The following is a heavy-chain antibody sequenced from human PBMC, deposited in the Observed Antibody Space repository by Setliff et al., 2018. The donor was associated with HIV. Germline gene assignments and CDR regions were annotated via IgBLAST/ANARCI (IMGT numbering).Heavy chain of an antibody. J-gene: IGHJ4*02. D-gene: IGHD2-15*01. V-gene: IGHV1-69*13. CDR1: GGTFSSFA. Sequence: SVKVSCKASGGTFSSFAINWVRQAPGQGLEWMGGIIPIFGTTNYAPRFHGRVTITADESTNTAYMELNSLRSEDTAFYYCTLGYCSVGSCYSVDFDYWGQGTLVNRLL. CDR2: IIPIFGTT. CDR3: TLGYCSVGSCYSVDFDY.